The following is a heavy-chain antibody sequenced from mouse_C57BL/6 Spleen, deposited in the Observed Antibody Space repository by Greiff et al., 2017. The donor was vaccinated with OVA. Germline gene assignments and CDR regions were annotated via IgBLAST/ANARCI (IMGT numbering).Heavy chain of an antibody. CDR3: ARRDYYGSSPFDY. CDR1: GYTFTSYW. V-gene: IGHV1-53*01. D-gene: IGHD1-1*01. CDR2: INPSNGGT. J-gene: IGHJ2*01. Sequence: QVHVKQPGTELVKPGASVKLSCKASGYTFTSYWMHWVKQRPGQGLEWIGNINPSNGGTNYNEKFKSKATLTVDKSSSTAYMQLSSLTSEDSAVYYCARRDYYGSSPFDYWGQGTTLTVSS.